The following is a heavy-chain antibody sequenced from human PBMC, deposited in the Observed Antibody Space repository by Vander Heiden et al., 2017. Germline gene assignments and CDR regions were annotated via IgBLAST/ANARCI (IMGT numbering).Heavy chain of an antibody. J-gene: IGHJ1*01. CDR2: ISGSGGST. CDR3: AKDTYYYDSSGYQYFQH. CDR1: GFTFSSYA. V-gene: IGHV3-23*01. Sequence: EVQLLESGGGLVQPGGSLRLSCAASGFTFSSYAMSWVRQAPVRGLEWVSAISGSGGSTYYADSVKGRFTISRDNTKNTLYLQMNSLRAEDTAVYYCAKDTYYYDSSGYQYFQHWGQGTLVTVSS. D-gene: IGHD3-22*01.